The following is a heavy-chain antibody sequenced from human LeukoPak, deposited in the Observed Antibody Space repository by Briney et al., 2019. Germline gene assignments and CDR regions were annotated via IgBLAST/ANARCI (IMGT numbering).Heavy chain of an antibody. D-gene: IGHD6-13*01. CDR1: GFTFSSYS. CDR2: ISSSSSYI. V-gene: IGHV3-21*01. Sequence: GGSLRLSCAASGFTFSSYSMNWVRQAPGEGLEWVSSISSSSSYIYYADSVKGRFTISRDNAKNSLYLRMNSLRAEDTAVYYCARVAAGPYYFDYWGQGTLVTVSS. J-gene: IGHJ4*02. CDR3: ARVAAGPYYFDY.